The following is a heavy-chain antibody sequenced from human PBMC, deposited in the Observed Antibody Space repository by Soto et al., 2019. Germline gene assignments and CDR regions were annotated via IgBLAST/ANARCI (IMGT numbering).Heavy chain of an antibody. Sequence: TGGSLRLSCAASGFTFSNAWMNWVRQAPGKGLEWVGRIKSKTDGGTTDYAAPVKGRFTISRDDSKNTLYLQMNSLKTEDTAVYYCTTDLGQLVSQALSDYWGQGTLVTVSS. CDR3: TTDLGQLVSQALSDY. CDR2: IKSKTDGGTT. CDR1: GFTFSNAW. V-gene: IGHV3-15*07. J-gene: IGHJ4*02. D-gene: IGHD6-13*01.